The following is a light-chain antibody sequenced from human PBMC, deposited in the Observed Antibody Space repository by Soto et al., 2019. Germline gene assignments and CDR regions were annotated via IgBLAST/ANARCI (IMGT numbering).Light chain of an antibody. CDR1: QSISNNY. Sequence: EIVLTQSPGTLSLSAGERATLSCRASQSISNNYLAWYQQKPGRAPTVLIYGASSRAPGIPDRFSGSGSGTDFTLTISRLEPEDVAVDDCQQYEQYATSPTFGQGTKVEIK. CDR2: GAS. V-gene: IGKV3-20*01. J-gene: IGKJ1*01. CDR3: QQYEQYATSPT.